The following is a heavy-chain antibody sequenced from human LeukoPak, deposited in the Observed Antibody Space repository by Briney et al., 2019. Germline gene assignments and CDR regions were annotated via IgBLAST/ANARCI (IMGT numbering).Heavy chain of an antibody. Sequence: GGSLRLSCAASGFTFSSYWMHWVRQAPGKGLVWVSRINTDGRSTSYADSVKGRFTVSRDNAKNTLYLQMNSLRAEGTAVYYCVRDVWGDRDSYFDYWGQGTLVTVSS. J-gene: IGHJ4*02. V-gene: IGHV3-74*01. CDR1: GFTFSSYW. CDR2: INTDGRST. CDR3: VRDVWGDRDSYFDY. D-gene: IGHD2-21*01.